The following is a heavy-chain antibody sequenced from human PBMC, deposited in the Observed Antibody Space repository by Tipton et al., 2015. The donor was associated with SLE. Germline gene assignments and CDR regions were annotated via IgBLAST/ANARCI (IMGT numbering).Heavy chain of an antibody. CDR1: GFTFSSYS. CDR3: ARDDAEADHIDC. CDR2: ISSSSSTI. J-gene: IGHJ4*02. V-gene: IGHV3-48*01. D-gene: IGHD6-19*01. Sequence: SLRLSCAASGFTFSSYSMNWVRQAPGKGLEWVSYISSSSSTIYYADSVKGRFTISRDNSKNTLYLHMNSLRAEDTAVYYCARDDAEADHIDCWGQGTLVTVSS.